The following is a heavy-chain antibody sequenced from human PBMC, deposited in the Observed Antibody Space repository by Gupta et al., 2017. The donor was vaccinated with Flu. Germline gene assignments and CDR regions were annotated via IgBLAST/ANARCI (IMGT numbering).Heavy chain of an antibody. CDR2: TRNKANSYTT. J-gene: IGHJ3*02. D-gene: IGHD4-4*01. Sequence: RQAPGKGLEWVGRTRNKANSYTTEYAASVKGRFTISRDDSKNSLYLQMNSLKTEDTAVYYCARDSLQAAFDIWGQGTMVTVSS. CDR3: ARDSLQAAFDI. V-gene: IGHV3-72*01.